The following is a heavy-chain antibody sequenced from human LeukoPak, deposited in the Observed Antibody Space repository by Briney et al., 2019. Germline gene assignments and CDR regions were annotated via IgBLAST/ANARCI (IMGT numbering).Heavy chain of an antibody. J-gene: IGHJ4*02. CDR1: GYTFTSYA. Sequence: ASVKVSCKASGYTFTSYAIHWVRQAPGQRLEWMGWISAGNGNTKYSQNFQGRVTFISNTSATTAFMELSSLRSEDAAVYYCARDSGSGNNDYWGQGTLVAVSS. CDR2: ISAGNGNT. CDR3: ARDSGSGNNDY. V-gene: IGHV1-3*01. D-gene: IGHD1-26*01.